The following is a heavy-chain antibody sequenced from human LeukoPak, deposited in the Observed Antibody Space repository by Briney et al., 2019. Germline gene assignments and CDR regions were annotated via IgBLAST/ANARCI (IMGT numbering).Heavy chain of an antibody. Sequence: PSETLSLTCAVSGGSISSSNWWSWVRQPPGKGLEWIGEIYHSGSTNYNPSLKSRVTISVDKSKNQFSLKLSSVTAADTAVYYCVSWGSGWYYKDYWGQGTLVTVSS. CDR3: VSWGSGWYYKDY. J-gene: IGHJ4*02. V-gene: IGHV4-4*02. CDR2: IYHSGST. CDR1: GGSISSSNW. D-gene: IGHD6-19*01.